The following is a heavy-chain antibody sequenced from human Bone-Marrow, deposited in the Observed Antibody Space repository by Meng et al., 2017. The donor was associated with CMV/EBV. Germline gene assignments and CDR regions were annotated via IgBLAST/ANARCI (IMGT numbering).Heavy chain of an antibody. J-gene: IGHJ4*02. CDR3: AKGSGSYLYRPFDY. V-gene: IGHV3-23*01. D-gene: IGHD1-26*01. CDR1: GFTFSSYA. Sequence: SGFTFSSYAMSWVRQAPGKGLEWVSAISGSGGSTYYADSVKGRFTISRDNSKNTLYLQMNSLRAEDTAIYYCAKGSGSYLYRPFDYWGQGTLVTVSS. CDR2: ISGSGGST.